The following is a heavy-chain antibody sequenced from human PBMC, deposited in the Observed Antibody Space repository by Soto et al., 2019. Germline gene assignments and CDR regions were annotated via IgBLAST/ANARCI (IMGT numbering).Heavy chain of an antibody. J-gene: IGHJ4*02. Sequence: GGSLRLSCAASGFTFRSYGMHWVRQAPGKGLEWVTIISYDGSNKYYADSVKGRFTISRDNSKNTLYLQMNSLRAEDTAEYCCAKEKSPLDYGDASIDYWGQGTLVTVSS. V-gene: IGHV3-30*18. CDR2: ISYDGSNK. CDR1: GFTFRSYG. D-gene: IGHD4-17*01. CDR3: AKEKSPLDYGDASIDY.